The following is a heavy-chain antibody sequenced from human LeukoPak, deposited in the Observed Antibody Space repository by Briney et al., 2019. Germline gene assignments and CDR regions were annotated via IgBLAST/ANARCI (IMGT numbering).Heavy chain of an antibody. CDR1: GYTFTSHY. Sequence: ASVKVSCQASGYTFTSHYIHWLRPAPGQGLEWMGLINPGGDSTSYAQKLQDRVSMTRDTSTSTVYMELSSLISADTAVYYCARQPRDISSWYYFDNWGQGTLVTVSS. V-gene: IGHV1-46*01. CDR3: ARQPRDISSWYYFDN. J-gene: IGHJ4*02. CDR2: INPGGDST. D-gene: IGHD6-13*01.